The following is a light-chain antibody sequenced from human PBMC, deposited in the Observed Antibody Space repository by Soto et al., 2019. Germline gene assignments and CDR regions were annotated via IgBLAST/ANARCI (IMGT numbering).Light chain of an antibody. Sequence: GDRVTISCRASQSIDSWVAWYQQKPGKAPKLLIFGASNLQSGVPSRFSGSGFGTDFTLTISGLQPEDFATYYVKLATSFPWTFGKGTKVETK. CDR2: GAS. CDR1: QSIDSW. V-gene: IGKV1-12*01. J-gene: IGKJ1*01. CDR3: KLATSFPWT.